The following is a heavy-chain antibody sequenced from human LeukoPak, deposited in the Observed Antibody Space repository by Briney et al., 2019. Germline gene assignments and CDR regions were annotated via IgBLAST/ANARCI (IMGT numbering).Heavy chain of an antibody. CDR3: AWTLWSGYYKEQPPDC. CDR2: IIPILGIA. Sequence: SVKVSCKASGYTFTSYDINWVRQAPGQGLEWMGRIIPILGIANYAQKFQGRVTITADKSTSTAYMELSSLRSEDTAVYYCAWTLWSGYYKEQPPDCWGQGTLVTVSS. D-gene: IGHD3-3*01. J-gene: IGHJ4*02. V-gene: IGHV1-69*04. CDR1: GYTFTSYD.